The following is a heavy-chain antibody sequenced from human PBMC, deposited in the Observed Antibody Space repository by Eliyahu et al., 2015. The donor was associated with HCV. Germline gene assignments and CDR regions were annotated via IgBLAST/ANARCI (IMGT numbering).Heavy chain of an antibody. D-gene: IGHD2-15*01. V-gene: IGHV6-1*01. Sequence: QVQLQQSGPGLVKPSQTLSLTCGISGDSVSSNSATWNWIRQSPSRGLEWLGRTYYRSKWYNDYAASVKSRIIINPDTSKNQFSLQLNSVTPEDTAVYFCARRDQVVEGALDIWGQGTLVTVSS. CDR2: TYYRSKWYN. J-gene: IGHJ3*02. CDR3: ARRDQVVEGALDI. CDR1: GDSVSSNSAT.